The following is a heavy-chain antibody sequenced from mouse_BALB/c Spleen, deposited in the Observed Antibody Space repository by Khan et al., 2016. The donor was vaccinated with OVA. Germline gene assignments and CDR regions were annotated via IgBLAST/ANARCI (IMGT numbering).Heavy chain of an antibody. CDR1: GFSLTGYG. CDR2: IRGDGST. D-gene: IGHD2-10*01. CDR3: ARAYYANCRGAMDY. J-gene: IGHJ4*01. V-gene: IGHV2-6-7*01. Sequence: QVQLKESGPGLVAPSQSLSITCTVSGFSLTGYGVNWVRQPPGKGLEWLGMIRGDGSTDYNSALKSRLSITKDNSKSQVFLKMNSLQTDDTARYSGARAYYANCRGAMDYWGQGNSVTVSA.